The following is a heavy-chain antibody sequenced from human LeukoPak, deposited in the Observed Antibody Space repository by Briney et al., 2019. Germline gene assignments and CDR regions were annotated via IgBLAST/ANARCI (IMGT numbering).Heavy chain of an antibody. J-gene: IGHJ4*02. V-gene: IGHV1-18*01. CDR3: ARDTTVTTSRHFDY. CDR2: ISAYNGNT. Sequence: ASVKVSCKASGYTFTSYGISWVRQAPGQGLEWMGWISAYNGNTNYAQKLQGRVTMTTDTSTSTAYMELRSLRSEDTAVYYCARDTTVTTSRHFDYWGQGTLVTVSS. CDR1: GYTFTSYG. D-gene: IGHD4-17*01.